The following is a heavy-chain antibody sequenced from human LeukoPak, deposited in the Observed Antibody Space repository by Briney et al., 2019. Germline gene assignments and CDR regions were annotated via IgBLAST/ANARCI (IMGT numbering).Heavy chain of an antibody. CDR3: ARHPFSSPFDY. CDR2: IYHTGNS. Sequence: SETLSLTCTVSGGSISSYYWSWIRQPPGKGLEWIGYIYHTGNSDYNPSLKSRATISLDTSKNQFSLKLTSVTAADTAVYFCARHPFSSPFDYWGQGTLVTVTS. CDR1: GGSISSYY. J-gene: IGHJ4*02. V-gene: IGHV4-59*08.